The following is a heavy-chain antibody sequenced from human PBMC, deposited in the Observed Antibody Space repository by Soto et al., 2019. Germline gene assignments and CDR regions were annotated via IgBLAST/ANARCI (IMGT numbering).Heavy chain of an antibody. CDR1: GITFEEFA. CDR3: AKAPNLVTHWFDT. CDR2: INWNSGSI. Sequence: EVQLVESGGGLVQPGGSLRLSCAATGITFEEFAIHWVRQAPGKGLEWVSGINWNSGSIGYADSVKGRFTISRDNAKNSLYLHLNSLRAEDTALYYCAKAPNLVTHWFDTWGQGTLVTVSS. D-gene: IGHD3-9*01. J-gene: IGHJ5*02. V-gene: IGHV3-9*01.